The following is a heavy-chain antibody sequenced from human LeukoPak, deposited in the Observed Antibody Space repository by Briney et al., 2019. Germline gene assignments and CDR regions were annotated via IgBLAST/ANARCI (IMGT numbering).Heavy chain of an antibody. CDR2: INPNSGGT. Sequence: ASVKVSCKASGYTFTGFHIHWVRQAPGQGLEWMGLINPNSGGTNYAQKFQGRVTMTSDTSISTAYMELSRLRSDDTAVYYCARAISGGSPITASDYWGQGTLVTVSS. D-gene: IGHD2-15*01. CDR3: ARAISGGSPITASDY. CDR1: GYTFTGFH. V-gene: IGHV1-2*02. J-gene: IGHJ4*02.